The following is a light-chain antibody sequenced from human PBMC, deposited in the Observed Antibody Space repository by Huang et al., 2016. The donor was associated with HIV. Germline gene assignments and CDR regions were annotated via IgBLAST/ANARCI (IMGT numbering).Light chain of an antibody. CDR3: QQRSNWPPVYT. Sequence: IVLTQSPATLSLSPGERATLSCRASQSVSGYLARYQQKPGQAPRLLIYDASTRATGIPGRFSGSGSGTDFTLTISSLEPEDFAVYYCQQRSNWPPVYTFGRGTKLDI. V-gene: IGKV3-11*01. CDR2: DAS. CDR1: QSVSGY. J-gene: IGKJ2*01.